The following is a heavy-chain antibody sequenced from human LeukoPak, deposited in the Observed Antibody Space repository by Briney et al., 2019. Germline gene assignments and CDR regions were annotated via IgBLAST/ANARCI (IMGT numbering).Heavy chain of an antibody. J-gene: IGHJ4*02. CDR1: GGSFSGYY. D-gene: IGHD3-22*01. CDR3: ARHVAYYDSSGSLRYFDY. V-gene: IGHV4-34*01. Sequence: PSETLSLTCAVYGGSFSGYYWSWIRQPPGKGLEWIGEINHSGSTNYNPSLKSRVTISVDTSKNQFSLKLSSVTAADTAVYYCARHVAYYDSSGSLRYFDYWGQGTLVTVSS. CDR2: INHSGST.